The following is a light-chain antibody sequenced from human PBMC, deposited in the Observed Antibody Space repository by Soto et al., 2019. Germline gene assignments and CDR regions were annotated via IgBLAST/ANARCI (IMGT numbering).Light chain of an antibody. CDR1: QTTSGW. V-gene: IGKV1-5*03. Sequence: DIQMTQSPSTLSASVGDRVTITCRASQTTSGWLAWYQQKPGKAPKLLIYKAYILESGVPSRFSGSRSGTEFTLTISTLQPDDFATYYCQQCDTYPLTFGGGTKVEI. CDR3: QQCDTYPLT. J-gene: IGKJ4*01. CDR2: KAY.